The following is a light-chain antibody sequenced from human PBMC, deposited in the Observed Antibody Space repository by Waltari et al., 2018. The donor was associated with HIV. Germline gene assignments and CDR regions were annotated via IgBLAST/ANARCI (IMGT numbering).Light chain of an antibody. J-gene: IGKJ4*01. CDR1: QDINNY. CDR3: QKYNRAPDT. V-gene: IGKV1-27*01. Sequence: DIQMTQSPSSLSASVGDRVTITCRASQDINNYLAWYQQRPGRVPKLLIYAASTLQSGVPSRFSGSASGTDFTLTTSSLQPEDAATYFCQKYNRAPDTFGGGTKVEI. CDR2: AAS.